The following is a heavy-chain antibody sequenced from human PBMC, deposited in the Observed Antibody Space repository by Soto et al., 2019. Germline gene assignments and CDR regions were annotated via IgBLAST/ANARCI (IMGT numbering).Heavy chain of an antibody. CDR1: GGSFSGYY. V-gene: IGHV4-34*01. D-gene: IGHD4-17*01. CDR3: ARGRHGGAAD. Sequence: QVQLQLWGAGLLKPSETLSLTCAVYGGSFSGYYWSWIRQPPGKGLEWIGEINPSGSTNYTPSLKSRVSISVDTSKNQFSLKLGSVTAADTAVYYCARGRHGGAADWGQGTLVTVSS. J-gene: IGHJ4*02. CDR2: INPSGST.